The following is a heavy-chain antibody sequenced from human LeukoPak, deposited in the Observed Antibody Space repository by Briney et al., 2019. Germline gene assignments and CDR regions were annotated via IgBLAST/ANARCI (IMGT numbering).Heavy chain of an antibody. D-gene: IGHD3-22*01. CDR1: GGSISSGGYY. CDR2: IYYSGST. CDR3: ARVKGDYYDSSGPDY. J-gene: IGHJ4*02. Sequence: PSETLSLTCTVSGGSISSGGYYWSWIRQHPGKGLEWIGYIYYSGSTYYNPSLKSRVTISVDTSKNQFSLKLSSVTAADTAVYYCARVKGDYYDSSGPDYWGQGTLVTVSS. V-gene: IGHV4-31*03.